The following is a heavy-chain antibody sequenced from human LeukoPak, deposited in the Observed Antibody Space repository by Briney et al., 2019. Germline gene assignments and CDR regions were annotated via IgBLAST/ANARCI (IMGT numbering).Heavy chain of an antibody. CDR2: IVVGSGNT. V-gene: IGHV1-58*02. Sequence: GTSVKVSCKASGFTFTSSAMQWVRQARGQRLEWIGWIVVGSGNTNYAQKFQERVTITRDMSTSTAYMELSSLRSEDTAVYYCARAKTYCSSTSCYAVWYHNWFDPWGQGTLVTVSS. CDR1: GFTFTSSA. D-gene: IGHD2-2*01. J-gene: IGHJ5*02. CDR3: ARAKTYCSSTSCYAVWYHNWFDP.